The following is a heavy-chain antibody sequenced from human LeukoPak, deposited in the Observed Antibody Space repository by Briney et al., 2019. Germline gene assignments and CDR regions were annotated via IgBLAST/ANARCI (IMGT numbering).Heavy chain of an antibody. CDR3: ARARLGTAGADY. J-gene: IGHJ4*02. CDR2: IKQDGSEK. V-gene: IGHV3-7*01. CDR1: GFTFSNYW. D-gene: IGHD1-1*01. Sequence: GGSLRLSCAASGFTFSNYWMNWVRQAPGKGLEWVANIKQDGSEKYYVDSAKGRFTISRDNAKNSLYLQMNSLRAEDTAVYYCARARLGTAGADYWGQGTLVTVSS.